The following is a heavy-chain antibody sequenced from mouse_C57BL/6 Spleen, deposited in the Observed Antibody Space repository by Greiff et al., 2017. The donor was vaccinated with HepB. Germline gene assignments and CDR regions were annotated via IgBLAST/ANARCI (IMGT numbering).Heavy chain of an antibody. CDR3: ARSWDVFAY. D-gene: IGHD4-1*01. Sequence: EVQLQQSGPELVKPGDSVKISCKASGYSFTGYFMNWVMQSHGKSREWIGRINPYNGDTFYNQKFKGKATLTVDKSSSTAHMELRSLTSEDSAVYCCARSWDVFAYWGQGTLVTVSA. J-gene: IGHJ3*01. CDR1: GYSFTGYF. V-gene: IGHV1-20*01. CDR2: INPYNGDT.